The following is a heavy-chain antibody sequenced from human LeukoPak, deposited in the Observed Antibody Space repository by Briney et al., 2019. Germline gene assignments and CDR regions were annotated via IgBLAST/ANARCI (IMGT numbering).Heavy chain of an antibody. Sequence: GGSLRLSCAASGFTFSSYGMHWVRQAPGKGLEWVAVISYDGSNKYYADSVKGRFTISRDNSKNTLYLQMNSLRAEDTAVYYCARDLKAAAGPFDPWGQGTLVTVSS. CDR3: ARDLKAAAGPFDP. CDR1: GFTFSSYG. J-gene: IGHJ5*02. CDR2: ISYDGSNK. D-gene: IGHD6-13*01. V-gene: IGHV3-30*03.